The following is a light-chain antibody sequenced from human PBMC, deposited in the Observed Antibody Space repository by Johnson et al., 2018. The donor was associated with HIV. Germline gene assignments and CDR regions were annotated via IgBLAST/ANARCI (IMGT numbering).Light chain of an antibody. CDR3: GTWDSSLRAYV. CDR1: SSNIGNNY. Sequence: QSVLSQPPSVSAAPGQKVTISCSGSSSNIGNNYVSWYQQLPGTAPKLLIYETNKRPSGIPDRLSGSKSGTSATLGITGLQTGDEADYYCGTWDSSLRAYVCGTGTKVTVL. J-gene: IGLJ1*01. CDR2: ETN. V-gene: IGLV1-51*02.